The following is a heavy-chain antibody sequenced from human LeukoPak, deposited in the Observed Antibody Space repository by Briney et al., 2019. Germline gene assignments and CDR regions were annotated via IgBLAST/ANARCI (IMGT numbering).Heavy chain of an antibody. CDR3: ARASDYGDYFSGMDV. J-gene: IGHJ6*02. CDR1: GLTFSSYS. Sequence: PGGSLRLSCAASGLTFSSYSMNWVRQPPGKGLEWVSSISSSSSYIYYADSVKGRFTISRDNAKNSVYLQMNSLRAEDTAVYYCARASDYGDYFSGMDVWGQGTTVTVSS. V-gene: IGHV3-21*01. CDR2: ISSSSSYI. D-gene: IGHD4-17*01.